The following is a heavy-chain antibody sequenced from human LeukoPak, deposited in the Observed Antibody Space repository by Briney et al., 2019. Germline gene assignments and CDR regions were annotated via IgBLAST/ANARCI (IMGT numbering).Heavy chain of an antibody. CDR3: ARAPPPSMIVVVTNWFDP. J-gene: IGHJ5*02. V-gene: IGHV4-59*12. D-gene: IGHD3-22*01. CDR2: IYYSGST. CDR1: GGSISSYY. Sequence: LETLSLTCTVSGGSISSYYWSWIRQPPGKGLEWIGYIYYSGSTNYNPSLKSRVTISVDTSKNQFSLKLSSVTAADTAVYYCARAPPPSMIVVVTNWFDPWGQGTLVTVSS.